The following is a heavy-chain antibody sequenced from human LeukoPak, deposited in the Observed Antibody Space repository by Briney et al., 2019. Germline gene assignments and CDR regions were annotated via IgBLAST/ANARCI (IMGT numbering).Heavy chain of an antibody. Sequence: GGSLRLSCAASGFTFNNYAMTWVRQAPGKGLEWVSAISGTGASTYYADSVKGRFTISRDNSKNTLYLQMNSLGPEDTAMYYCARDPSSVPQSTHWAANWFDSWGQGTLVTVSS. CDR2: ISGTGAST. CDR1: GFTFNNYA. D-gene: IGHD6-6*01. V-gene: IGHV3-23*01. CDR3: ARDPSSVPQSTHWAANWFDS. J-gene: IGHJ5*01.